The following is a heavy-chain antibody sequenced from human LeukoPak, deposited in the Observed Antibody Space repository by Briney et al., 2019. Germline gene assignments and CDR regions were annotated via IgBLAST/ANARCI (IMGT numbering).Heavy chain of an antibody. Sequence: GSLRLSCGASGFTFDDYWMSWVRQAPGQGLEWAANINQDGSEKYYLDSAKGRFTISRDNARNSLYLQVNSLRAEDTAVYYCARGGTSGYSSTRHFWGGNYYFDYWGQGSLVTVSS. D-gene: IGHD2-2*01. CDR1: GFTFDDYW. V-gene: IGHV3-7*01. J-gene: IGHJ4*02. CDR3: ARGGTSGYSSTRHFWGGNYYFDY. CDR2: INQDGSEK.